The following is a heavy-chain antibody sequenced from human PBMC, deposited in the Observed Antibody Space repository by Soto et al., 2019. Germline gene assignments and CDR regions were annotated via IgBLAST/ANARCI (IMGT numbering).Heavy chain of an antibody. CDR2: IYTSGST. J-gene: IGHJ5*02. CDR3: ARKANDGGWFDP. CDR1: GASISSYY. V-gene: IGHV4-4*07. D-gene: IGHD1-1*01. Sequence: SESLSLTCTVSGASISSYYWSWIRQAAGKGLEWIGRIYTSGSTIYNPSLKSRVTMSIDTSKNQFSLKLTSVTAADTAVYYCARKANDGGWFDPWGQGTLVTVS.